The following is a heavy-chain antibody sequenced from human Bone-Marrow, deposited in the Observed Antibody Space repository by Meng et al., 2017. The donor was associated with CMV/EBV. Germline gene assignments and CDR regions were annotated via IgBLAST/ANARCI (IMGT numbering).Heavy chain of an antibody. Sequence: SVKVSCKASGYTFTDYYMHWVRQAPGQALEWMGWITPFNGNTNYAQKFQDRVTITRDRSMSTAYMELSSLRSEDTAMYYCASRGNGGRDVDYWGQGTLVTVSS. CDR1: GYTFTDYY. V-gene: IGHV1-45*02. D-gene: IGHD5-24*01. CDR2: ITPFNGNT. J-gene: IGHJ4*02. CDR3: ASRGNGGRDVDY.